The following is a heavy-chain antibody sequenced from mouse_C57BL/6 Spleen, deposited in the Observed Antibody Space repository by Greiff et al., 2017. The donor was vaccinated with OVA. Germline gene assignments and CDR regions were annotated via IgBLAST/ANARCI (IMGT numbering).Heavy chain of an antibody. CDR2: ISSGSSTI. J-gene: IGHJ4*01. Sequence: EVQLVESGGGLVKPGGSLKLSCAASGFTFSDYGMHWVRQAPEKGLEWVAYISSGSSTIYYADTVKGRFTISRDNAKNTLFLQMTSLRSEDTAMYYCARPYYYGSDYYAMDYWGQGTSVTGSS. D-gene: IGHD1-1*01. CDR3: ARPYYYGSDYYAMDY. CDR1: GFTFSDYG. V-gene: IGHV5-17*01.